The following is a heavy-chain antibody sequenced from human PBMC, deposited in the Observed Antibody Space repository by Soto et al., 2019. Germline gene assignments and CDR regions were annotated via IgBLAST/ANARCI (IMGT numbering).Heavy chain of an antibody. CDR2: IYYSGST. Sequence: QVQLQESGPGLVKPSQTLSLTCTVSGGSISSGDYYWSWIRQPPGKGLEWIGYIYYSGSTYYNPYLKSRVTISVDTSKNQFSLKLSSVTAADTAVYYCAREWEPKYNWFDPWGQGTLVTVSS. J-gene: IGHJ5*02. V-gene: IGHV4-30-4*01. CDR3: AREWEPKYNWFDP. CDR1: GGSISSGDYY. D-gene: IGHD1-26*01.